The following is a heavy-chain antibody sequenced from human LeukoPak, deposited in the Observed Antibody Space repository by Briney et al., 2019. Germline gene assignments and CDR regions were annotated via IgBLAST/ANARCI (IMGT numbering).Heavy chain of an antibody. CDR3: ARGLAYYYDSSAYFLDY. J-gene: IGHJ4*02. V-gene: IGHV3-30*04. CDR2: ISYDGSNK. CDR1: GFSFSSYA. Sequence: GGSLRISCAASGFSFSSYAMHWVRQAPGKGLEWVAVISYDGSNKYYADSVKARFTISRDNSKNTLYLQMNSLRAEDTAVYYCARGLAYYYDSSAYFLDYWGQGTLVTVSS. D-gene: IGHD3-22*01.